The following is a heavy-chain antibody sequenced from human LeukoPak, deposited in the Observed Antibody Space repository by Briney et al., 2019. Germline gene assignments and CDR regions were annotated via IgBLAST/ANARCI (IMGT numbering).Heavy chain of an antibody. V-gene: IGHV1-69*05. D-gene: IGHD3-3*01. CDR1: GGTFSSYA. CDR3: ARGGPLGPYDEMYPPFDY. Sequence: ASVKVSCKASGGTFSSYAISWVRQAPGQGLEWMGGVIPIFGTANYAQKFQGRVTITTDESTSTAYMELSSLRSEDTAVYYCARGGPLGPYDEMYPPFDYWGQGTLVTVSS. J-gene: IGHJ4*02. CDR2: VIPIFGTA.